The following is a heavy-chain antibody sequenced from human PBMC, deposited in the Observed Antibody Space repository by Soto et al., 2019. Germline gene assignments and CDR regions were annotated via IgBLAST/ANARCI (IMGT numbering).Heavy chain of an antibody. V-gene: IGHV3-15*01. Sequence: EVQLVESGGGLVKPGGSLRLSCAASGLMFSNAWMNWVRQAPGKGLEWVGRIRTKGDGETTEYAAPVKGRIAISRDDLRKMLFLEMNSLNSDDSAVYYCVSEMPLLGVFDFWGQGTLVTVSS. D-gene: IGHD3-16*01. CDR1: GLMFSNAW. J-gene: IGHJ4*02. CDR3: VSEMPLLGVFDF. CDR2: IRTKGDGETT.